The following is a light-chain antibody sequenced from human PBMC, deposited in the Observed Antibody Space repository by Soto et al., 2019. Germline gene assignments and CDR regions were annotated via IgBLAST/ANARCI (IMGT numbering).Light chain of an antibody. V-gene: IGKV1-39*01. J-gene: IGKJ1*01. CDR3: QQSYSPLWT. CDR2: AAS. Sequence: DIQMTQSPSSLSASVGDRVTITCRASQSISSYLNLYQQKPGKAPKLLIYAASSLQSGVPSRFSGSGSGTDFTLTICSLQHEDFVTYYCQQSYSPLWTFGQGTKVEIK. CDR1: QSISSY.